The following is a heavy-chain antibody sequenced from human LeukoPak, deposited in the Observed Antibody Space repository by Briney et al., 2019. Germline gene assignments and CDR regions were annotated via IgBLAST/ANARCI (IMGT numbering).Heavy chain of an antibody. CDR3: TFYDSSGSGAFDL. J-gene: IGHJ3*01. CDR1: GFTFSSYA. Sequence: PGGSLRLSCAASGFTFSSYAMSWVRQAPGKGLEWVGFIRRNVYGGTTEYAASVKGRFTISRDDSKSIAYLQMNSLKTEDTGVYYCTFYDSSGSGAFDLWGQGTEVTVSS. CDR2: IRRNVYGGTT. D-gene: IGHD3-22*01. V-gene: IGHV3-49*04.